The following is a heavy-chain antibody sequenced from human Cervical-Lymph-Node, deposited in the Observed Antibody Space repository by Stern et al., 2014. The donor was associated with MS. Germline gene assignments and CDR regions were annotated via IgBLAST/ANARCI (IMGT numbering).Heavy chain of an antibody. V-gene: IGHV3-21*01. J-gene: IGHJ4*02. D-gene: IGHD4-23*01. CDR3: ARGRGGNYRYYFDY. CDR2: ISSGGSYL. Sequence: EEQLVESGGGLVKPGGSLRLSCAASGFTFSSYSMNWVRQAPGKGLEWVASISSGGSYLYYADSLRGRFTISRENAKNSLYLQMNSLRAEDTAVYYCARGRGGNYRYYFDYWGQGTLVTVSS. CDR1: GFTFSSYS.